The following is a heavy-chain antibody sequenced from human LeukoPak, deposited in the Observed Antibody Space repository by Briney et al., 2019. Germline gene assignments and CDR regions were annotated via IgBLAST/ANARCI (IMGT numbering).Heavy chain of an antibody. CDR2: IGAYNGNT. CDR3: ARRNWGTHAFDI. D-gene: IGHD7-27*01. J-gene: IGHJ3*02. V-gene: IGHV1-18*01. Sequence: ASVKVSCKASGYTFTSYGISWVRQAPGQGLEWMGWIGAYNGNTNYAQKLQGRVTMTTDTSTSTAYMELRSLRSDDTAVYYCARRNWGTHAFDIWGQGTMVTVSS. CDR1: GYTFTSYG.